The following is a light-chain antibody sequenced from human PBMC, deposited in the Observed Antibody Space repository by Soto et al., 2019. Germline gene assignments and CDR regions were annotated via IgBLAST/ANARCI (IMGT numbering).Light chain of an antibody. V-gene: IGLV2-14*01. Sequence: QSALTQPAAVSGSPGQSITISCTGTSSDVGAYNYVSWYQQRPGEAPKLIIYGVTNRPSGVSNRFSGSKSGDTASLTISGLQAEDEADYYCSSYTTRTTLYVFGTGTKVTVL. J-gene: IGLJ1*01. CDR3: SSYTTRTTLYV. CDR1: SSDVGAYNY. CDR2: GVT.